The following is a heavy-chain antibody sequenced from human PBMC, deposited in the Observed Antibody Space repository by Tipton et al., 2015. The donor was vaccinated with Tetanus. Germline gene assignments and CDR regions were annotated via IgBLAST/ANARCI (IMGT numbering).Heavy chain of an antibody. V-gene: IGHV4-4*07. J-gene: IGHJ4*02. CDR3: ARVALTGTHFDY. Sequence: GLVKPSETLSLTCSVSGGSVNLYFWSWIRQPAGKGLEWIGRVYSSGSASYNPSLKSRGSMSIDTSTNHFSLKLTSVTAADTAVYYCARVALTGTHFDYWGQGTLVTVSS. D-gene: IGHD3-9*01. CDR2: VYSSGSA. CDR1: GGSVNLYF.